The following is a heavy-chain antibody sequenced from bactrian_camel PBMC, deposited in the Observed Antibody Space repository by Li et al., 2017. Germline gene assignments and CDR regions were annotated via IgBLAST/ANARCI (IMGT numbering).Heavy chain of an antibody. Sequence: VQLVESGGGSVQAGGSLRLPCAASGATRCMAWFRQAPGKEREGVASIVTGSLSLGRSYADSVKDRFTIARDLAKNTVYLLMNSLKPEDTAMYYCAADPPRAWGRCRGDFGYWGQGTQVTVSS. J-gene: IGHJ6*01. V-gene: IGHV3S55*01. D-gene: IGHD5*01. CDR2: IVTGSLSLGR. CDR3: AADPPRAWGRCRGDFGY. CDR1: GATRC.